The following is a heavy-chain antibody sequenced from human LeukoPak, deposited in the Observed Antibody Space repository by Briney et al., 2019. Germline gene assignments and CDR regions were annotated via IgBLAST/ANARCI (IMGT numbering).Heavy chain of an antibody. D-gene: IGHD1-26*01. J-gene: IGHJ4*02. CDR1: GFTFDDYA. Sequence: GGSLRPSCAASGFTFDDYAMHWVRQAPGKGLEWVSGISWNSGSIGYADSVKGRFTISRDNAKNSLYLQMNSLRAEDTALYYCAKDISGSYYRYFDYWGQGTLVTVSS. V-gene: IGHV3-9*01. CDR3: AKDISGSYYRYFDY. CDR2: ISWNSGSI.